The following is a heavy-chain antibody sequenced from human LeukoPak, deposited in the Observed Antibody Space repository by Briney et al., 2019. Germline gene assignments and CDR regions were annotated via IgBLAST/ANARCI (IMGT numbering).Heavy chain of an antibody. CDR1: GFTFSNYG. Sequence: GRSLRLSCAASGFTFSNYGMHWVRQAQGKGLEWVAIIWYDGSNMYYADSVKGRFTISRDNAKNTLYLQMNSLRAEDTAVYYCARGGREVDFWGQGTLVTVSS. D-gene: IGHD3-16*01. V-gene: IGHV3-33*01. CDR2: IWYDGSNM. J-gene: IGHJ4*02. CDR3: ARGGREVDF.